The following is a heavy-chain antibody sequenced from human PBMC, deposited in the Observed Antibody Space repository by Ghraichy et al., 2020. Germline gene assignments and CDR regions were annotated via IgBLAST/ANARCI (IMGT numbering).Heavy chain of an antibody. D-gene: IGHD3-3*01. CDR1: GFTFSSYA. J-gene: IGHJ4*02. CDR3: AKGSSSDYEFWSPYYYFDY. Sequence: GESLRLSCAASGFTFSSYAMSWVRQAPGKGLQWVSAISGSGGSPYYVDSEKGRFTISRDNSKNTVYLQINSLRAEDTAVYYCAKGSSSDYEFWSPYYYFDYWGQGTLVTVSS. V-gene: IGHV3-23*01. CDR2: ISGSGGSP.